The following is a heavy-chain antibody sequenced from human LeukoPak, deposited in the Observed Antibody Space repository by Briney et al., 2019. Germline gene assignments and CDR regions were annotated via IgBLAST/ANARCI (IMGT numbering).Heavy chain of an antibody. Sequence: SATLSLTCTVSGGSVSSYYWSWIRQPPGKGLEWIGYIYYSGSTNYNPSLKSRVTISVDTSKNQFSLKLSSVTAADTAVYYCARHPFPKYDFWSGYSTAYYFDYWGQGTLVTVSS. CDR1: GGSVSSYY. V-gene: IGHV4-59*08. J-gene: IGHJ4*02. CDR3: ARHPFPKYDFWSGYSTAYYFDY. D-gene: IGHD3-3*01. CDR2: IYYSGST.